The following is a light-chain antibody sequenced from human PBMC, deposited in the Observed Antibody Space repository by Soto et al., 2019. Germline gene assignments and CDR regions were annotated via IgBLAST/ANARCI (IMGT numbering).Light chain of an antibody. CDR1: QSVSSY. CDR2: DAS. V-gene: IGKV3-11*01. J-gene: IGKJ2*01. Sequence: EIVLTQSPPTLSLSPGERATLSCRASQSVSSYLAWYQQKPGQAPRLLIYDASNRATGIPARFSGGGSGTDFTLTISSLEPEGFAVYYCQQRFNWPRLTFGQGTKLEIK. CDR3: QQRFNWPRLT.